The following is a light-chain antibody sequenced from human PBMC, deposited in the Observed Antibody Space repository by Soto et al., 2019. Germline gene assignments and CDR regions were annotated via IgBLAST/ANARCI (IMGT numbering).Light chain of an antibody. Sequence: EIVLTQSPATLSLSPGERATLSCRASQSVSSYLAWYQQKPGQAPRLLIYDASNRAPGIPARFSGSESGTDFTLTISSLEPEDFAVYYCQQRGNWPPWTFGQGTKVENK. CDR1: QSVSSY. CDR3: QQRGNWPPWT. CDR2: DAS. V-gene: IGKV3-11*01. J-gene: IGKJ1*01.